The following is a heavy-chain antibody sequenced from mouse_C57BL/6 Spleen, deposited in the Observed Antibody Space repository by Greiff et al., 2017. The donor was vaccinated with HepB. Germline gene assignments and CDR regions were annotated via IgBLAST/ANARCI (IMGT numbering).Heavy chain of an antibody. D-gene: IGHD2-2*01. CDR1: GFTFSSYA. V-gene: IGHV5-9-1*02. CDR3: TRESRALDIYYGYAWFAY. CDR2: ISSGGDYI. J-gene: IGHJ3*01. Sequence: EVQGVESGEGLVKPGGSLKLSCAASGFTFSSYAMSWVRQTPEKGLEWVAYISSGGDYIYYEDTVKGRFTISRDNARNTLYLQMSSLKSEDTAMYYCTRESRALDIYYGYAWFAYWGQGTLVTVSA.